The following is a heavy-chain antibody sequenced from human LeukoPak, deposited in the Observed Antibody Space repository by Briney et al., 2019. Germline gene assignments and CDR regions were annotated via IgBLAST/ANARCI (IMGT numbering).Heavy chain of an antibody. CDR1: GYTFTSYD. V-gene: IGHV1-8*01. CDR2: MNPNSGNT. CDR3: ASEFACSSTSCYTVFYYYYGMDV. J-gene: IGHJ6*02. Sequence: ASVKVSCKASGYTFTSYDINWVRQATGQGLEWMGWMNPNSGNTGYAQKFQGRVTMTRNTSISTAYMELSSLRSEDTAVYYCASEFACSSTSCYTVFYYYYGMDVWGQGTTVIVSS. D-gene: IGHD2-2*02.